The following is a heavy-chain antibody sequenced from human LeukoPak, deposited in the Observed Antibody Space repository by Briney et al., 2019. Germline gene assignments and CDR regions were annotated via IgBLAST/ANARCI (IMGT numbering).Heavy chain of an antibody. CDR2: IYTSGST. V-gene: IGHV4-61*02. CDR3: AARQSYDILTGYWVD. D-gene: IGHD3-9*01. Sequence: SETLSLTCPVSGGSISSGSYYWSWIRQPAGKGLEWIGRIYTSGSTSYHPPLESRVTISVDTSKNQFSLKLSSVTAADTAAYYCAARQSYDILTGYWVDWGQGTLVTVSS. J-gene: IGHJ4*02. CDR1: GGSISSGSYY.